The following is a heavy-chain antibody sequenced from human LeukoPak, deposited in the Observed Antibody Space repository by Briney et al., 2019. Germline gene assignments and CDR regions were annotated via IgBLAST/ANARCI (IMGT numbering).Heavy chain of an antibody. CDR1: GYTFTSYG. V-gene: IGHV1-18*01. J-gene: IGHJ4*02. D-gene: IGHD6-19*01. CDR2: ISAYNGNT. Sequence: AASVKVSCKASGYTFTSYGISWVRQAPGQGVEWMGWISAYNGNTNYAQKLQGRVTMTTDTSTSTAYMELRSLRSDDTAVYYCARVAPLIAVAGDHSYWGQGTLVTVSS. CDR3: ARVAPLIAVAGDHSY.